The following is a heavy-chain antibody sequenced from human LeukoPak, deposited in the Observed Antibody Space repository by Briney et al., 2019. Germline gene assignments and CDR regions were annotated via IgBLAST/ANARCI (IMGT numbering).Heavy chain of an antibody. J-gene: IGHJ3*02. CDR2: IYYSGST. CDR1: GGSICSYY. V-gene: IGHV4-59*01. CDR3: ARLRSDSDAFDI. Sequence: PSETLSLTCTVSGGSICSYYWSWIRQPPGKGLEWIGYIYYSGSTNYNPSLKSRVTISVDTSKNQFSLKLSSVTAADTAVYYCARLRSDSDAFDIWGQGTMVTVSS.